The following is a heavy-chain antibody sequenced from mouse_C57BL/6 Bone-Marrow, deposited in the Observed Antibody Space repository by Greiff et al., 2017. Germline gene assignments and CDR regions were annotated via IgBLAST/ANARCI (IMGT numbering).Heavy chain of an antibody. CDR1: GFSLTSYG. CDR3: ARRGADYLWYFDV. D-gene: IGHD2-4*01. Sequence: QVQLKESGPGLVQPSQSLSITCTVSGFSLTSYGVHWVRQSPGKGLEWLGVIWSGGSTDYNADFISRLSISKDNSKSQVFFKMNSLQADDTAIYYCARRGADYLWYFDVWGTGTTVTVSS. J-gene: IGHJ1*03. V-gene: IGHV2-2*01. CDR2: IWSGGST.